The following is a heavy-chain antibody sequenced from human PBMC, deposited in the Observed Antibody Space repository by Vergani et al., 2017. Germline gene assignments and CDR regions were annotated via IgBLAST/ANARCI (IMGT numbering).Heavy chain of an antibody. J-gene: IGHJ4*02. CDR2: IDPSGGST. V-gene: IGHV1-46*01. CDR3: ARDVDSGSLLDY. CDR1: GYTFTSYY. Sequence: QVQLVQSGAEVTKPGASVKISCKASGYTFTSYYVHWVRQAPGQGLEWMGIIDPSGGSTSYAQKFQGRVTMTRDTSTSTVYMELCSLRSEDTAVYYCARDVDSGSLLDYWGQGTLVTVSS. D-gene: IGHD5-12*01.